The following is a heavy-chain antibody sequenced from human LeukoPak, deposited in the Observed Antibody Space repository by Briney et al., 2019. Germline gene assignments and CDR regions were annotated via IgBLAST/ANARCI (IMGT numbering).Heavy chain of an antibody. J-gene: IGHJ4*02. Sequence: PGGSLRLSCAASGFTFSSYGMHWVRQAPGKGLEWVAVISYDGSNKYYADSVKGRFTISRDNAKNSLYLQMNSLRAEDTAVYYCASSSPNSGPRDYWGQGTLVTVSS. D-gene: IGHD3-10*01. CDR3: ASSSPNSGPRDY. V-gene: IGHV3-30*03. CDR2: ISYDGSNK. CDR1: GFTFSSYG.